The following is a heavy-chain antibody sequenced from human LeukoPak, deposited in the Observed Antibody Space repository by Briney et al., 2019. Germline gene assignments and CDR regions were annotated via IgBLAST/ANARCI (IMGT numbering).Heavy chain of an antibody. D-gene: IGHD1-20*01. CDR3: ARAGWIITSGIDY. CDR2: IYHIGST. Sequence: SETLSLTCGVSGYSISRGYYWAWIRQPPGKGLERIGTIYHIGSTYYNPSLESRVTISVDTSKNEFSLDLNSVTAADTAVYYCARAGWIITSGIDYWGQGALVTVSS. J-gene: IGHJ4*02. CDR1: GYSISRGYY. V-gene: IGHV4-38-2*01.